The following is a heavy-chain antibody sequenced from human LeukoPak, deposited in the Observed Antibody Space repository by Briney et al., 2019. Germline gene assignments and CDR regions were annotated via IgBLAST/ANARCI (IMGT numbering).Heavy chain of an antibody. CDR2: INNDGTAT. CDR1: GFTFNYFW. D-gene: IGHD6-25*01. V-gene: IGHV3-74*01. J-gene: IGHJ4*02. Sequence: GGSLRLSCAASGFTFNYFWMHWVRQVPGKGLVWVSGINNDGTATYYADSVKGRFTISRDNAKNTVYLQMNGLRAEDTTVYYCATVSGYWGQGTLVTASS. CDR3: ATVSGY.